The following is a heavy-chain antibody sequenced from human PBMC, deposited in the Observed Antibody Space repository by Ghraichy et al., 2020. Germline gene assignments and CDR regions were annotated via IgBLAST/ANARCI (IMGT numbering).Heavy chain of an antibody. D-gene: IGHD2-15*01. J-gene: IGHJ4*02. V-gene: IGHV3-74*03. CDR2: IGSDASDT. CDR1: GFTFNTYW. Sequence: GESLNISCAASGFTFNTYWMHWVRQTPGKGLVWVSYIGSDASDTQCADSVKGRFTTFRDNGKNTLYLQINSLIVEDTAVYYCAFLGYCGGGTCPGAFWGQGTLVTVSS. CDR3: AFLGYCGGGTCPGAF.